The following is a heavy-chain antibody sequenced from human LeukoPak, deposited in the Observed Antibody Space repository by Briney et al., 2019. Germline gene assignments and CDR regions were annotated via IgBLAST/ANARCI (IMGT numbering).Heavy chain of an antibody. J-gene: IGHJ6*03. CDR3: ARGAGLYYYYYYMDV. Sequence: SETLSLTCTVSGGSISSYYWSWIRQPPGKGLEWIGYIYYSGSTNYNPSLKSRVTISVDTSKNQFSLKLSSVTAADTAVYYCARGAGLYYYYYYMDVWGKGTTVTVSS. CDR1: GGSISSYY. V-gene: IGHV4-59*01. D-gene: IGHD6-19*01. CDR2: IYYSGST.